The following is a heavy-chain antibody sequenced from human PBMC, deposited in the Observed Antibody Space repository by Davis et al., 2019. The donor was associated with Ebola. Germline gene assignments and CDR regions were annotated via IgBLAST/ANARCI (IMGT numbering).Heavy chain of an antibody. J-gene: IGHJ4*02. CDR1: GGTFSSYV. CDR2: IIPIFGTA. V-gene: IGHV1-69*13. D-gene: IGHD1-1*01. CDR3: ARAQFPTTSDH. Sequence: SVKVSCKASGGTFSSYVISWVRQAPGQGLEWMGGIIPIFGTANYAQKFQGRVTVTADESTSTAYMELRSLRSDDTAVYYCARAQFPTTSDHWGQGTLVTVSS.